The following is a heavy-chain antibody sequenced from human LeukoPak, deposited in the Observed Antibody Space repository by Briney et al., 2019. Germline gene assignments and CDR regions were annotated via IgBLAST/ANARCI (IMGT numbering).Heavy chain of an antibody. D-gene: IGHD3-10*01. Sequence: SETLSLTCTVSGGSISSGDYYWSWIRQPPGKGLEWIGYIYYSGSTYYNPSLKSRVTISVDTSKNQFSLKLSSVTAADTAVYYCASPKGGYGSGSYYRLDYWGQGTLVTVSS. CDR2: IYYSGST. CDR1: GGSISSGDYY. V-gene: IGHV4-30-4*01. CDR3: ASPKGGYGSGSYYRLDY. J-gene: IGHJ4*02.